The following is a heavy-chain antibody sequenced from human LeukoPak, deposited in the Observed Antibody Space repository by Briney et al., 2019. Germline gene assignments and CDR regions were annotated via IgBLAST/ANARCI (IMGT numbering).Heavy chain of an antibody. CDR1: GGSISSSSYY. D-gene: IGHD5-12*01. CDR2: IYYSGST. J-gene: IGHJ4*02. CDR3: ARDGYSGYEKDY. V-gene: IGHV4-39*07. Sequence: SETLSLTCTVSGGSISSSSYYWGWIRQPPGKGLEWIGSIYYSGSTYYNPSLKSRVTISVDTSKNQFSLKLSSVTAADTAVYYCARDGYSGYEKDYWGQGTLVTVSS.